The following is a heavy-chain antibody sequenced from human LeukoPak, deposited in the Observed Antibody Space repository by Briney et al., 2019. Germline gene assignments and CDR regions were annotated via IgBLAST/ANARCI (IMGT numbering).Heavy chain of an antibody. Sequence: PGGSLRLSCAASGFTVSNNFFMWVRQAPGKGLEWVSLIYSNGDMRYAGSVKGRFTISRDGSRNTLYLQMNSLRTEDTAVYYCAKDVSNGWYWSAAFDIWGQGTMVTVSS. CDR3: AKDVSNGWYWSAAFDI. J-gene: IGHJ3*02. D-gene: IGHD6-19*01. CDR1: GFTVSNNF. V-gene: IGHV3-66*03. CDR2: IYSNGDM.